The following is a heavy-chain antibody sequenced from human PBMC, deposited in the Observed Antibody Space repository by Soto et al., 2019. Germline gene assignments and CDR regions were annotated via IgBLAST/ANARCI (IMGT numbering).Heavy chain of an antibody. Sequence: EVQLLESGGGLVQPGGSLRLSCAASGFTFSSYAMSWVRQAPGKGLEWVSAISGSGGSTYYADSVKGRFTISRDNSKNTLYLQMNSLRAEDTAVYYCAKPRLDYGDYPTDVFDIWGQGTMVTVSS. CDR3: AKPRLDYGDYPTDVFDI. CDR1: GFTFSSYA. D-gene: IGHD4-17*01. J-gene: IGHJ3*02. V-gene: IGHV3-23*01. CDR2: ISGSGGST.